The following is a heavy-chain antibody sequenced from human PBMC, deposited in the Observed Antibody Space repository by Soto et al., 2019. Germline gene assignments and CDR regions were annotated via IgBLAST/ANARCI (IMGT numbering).Heavy chain of an antibody. CDR3: LRDQRHWNEFADQ. Sequence: VQLVESGGGLVQPGGSLRLSCAASGFAFGSYWMHWVHQAPGKGLLWVSRISQDGAIATQADSVKGRFTISRDNAKNTPCLKMTSLRADDTAVYYCLRDQRHWNEFADQWGQGTLVTVSS. D-gene: IGHD1-1*01. CDR1: GFAFGSYW. CDR2: ISQDGAIA. J-gene: IGHJ4*02. V-gene: IGHV3-74*01.